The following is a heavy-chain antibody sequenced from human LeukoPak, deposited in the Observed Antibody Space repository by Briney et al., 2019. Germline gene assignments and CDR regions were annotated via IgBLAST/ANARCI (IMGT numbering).Heavy chain of an antibody. V-gene: IGHV3-23*01. Sequence: GGSLRLSCAASGFTFSSYAMSWVRQAPGKGLKWVSTITSTGGSTYYADSVKGRFTISRDNSKNTLYLQMNSLRAEDTAVYFCAKTMGAIDHDYWGQGTLVTVSS. J-gene: IGHJ4*02. CDR1: GFTFSSYA. D-gene: IGHD1-26*01. CDR3: AKTMGAIDHDY. CDR2: ITSTGGST.